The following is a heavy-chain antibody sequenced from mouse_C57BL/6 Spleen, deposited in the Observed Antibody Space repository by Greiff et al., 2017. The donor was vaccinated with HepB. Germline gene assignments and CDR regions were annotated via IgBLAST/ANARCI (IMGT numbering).Heavy chain of an antibody. V-gene: IGHV1-42*01. CDR2: INPSTGGT. Sequence: VQLKESGPELVKPGASVKISCKASGYSFTGYYMNWVKQSPEKSLEWIGEINPSTGGTTYNQKFKAKATLTVDKASSTAYMQLKSLTSEDSAVYYCARGDYDYYFDYWGQGTTLTVSS. CDR1: GYSFTGYY. CDR3: ARGDYDYYFDY. D-gene: IGHD2-4*01. J-gene: IGHJ2*01.